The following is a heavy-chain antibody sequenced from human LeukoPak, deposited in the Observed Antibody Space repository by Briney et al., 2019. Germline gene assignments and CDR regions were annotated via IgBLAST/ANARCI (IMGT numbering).Heavy chain of an antibody. D-gene: IGHD3-16*01. CDR2: INPNSGGT. J-gene: IGHJ5*02. Sequence: GASVKVSCKASGYTFTGYYMHWVRQAPGQGLEWMGRINPNSGGTNYAQKFQGRVTMTRDTSISTAYMELSRLRSDDTAVYYCARGLGYAQNWFDPWGQGTLVTVSS. CDR1: GYTFTGYY. V-gene: IGHV1-2*06. CDR3: ARGLGYAQNWFDP.